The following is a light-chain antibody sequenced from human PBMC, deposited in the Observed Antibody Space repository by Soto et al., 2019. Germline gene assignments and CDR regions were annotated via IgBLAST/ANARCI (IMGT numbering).Light chain of an antibody. CDR3: QQYNNWRL. CDR2: GAS. Sequence: IVMTQSPATLSVSPGERATLSCRASQSVSSNLAWYQQRPGQAPRLLIYGASTRATGVPARFSGSGSVTEFTLTISSLQSEDFAIYYCQQYNNWRLFGPWTKVDIK. CDR1: QSVSSN. J-gene: IGKJ3*01. V-gene: IGKV3D-15*01.